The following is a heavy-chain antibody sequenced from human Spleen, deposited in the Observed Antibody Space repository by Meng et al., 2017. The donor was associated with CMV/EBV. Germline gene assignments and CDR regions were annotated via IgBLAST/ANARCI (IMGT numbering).Heavy chain of an antibody. V-gene: IGHV4-4*02. CDR1: GGSISSSNL. Sequence: GGSISSSNLWTWVRQVPGKGLEWIGEIYHSGSTNYNPSLKSRVTISVDTSKNQFSLKLSSVTAADTAVYYCARATDYYDSSVAFDYWGQGTLVTVSS. D-gene: IGHD3-22*01. J-gene: IGHJ4*02. CDR3: ARATDYYDSSVAFDY. CDR2: IYHSGST.